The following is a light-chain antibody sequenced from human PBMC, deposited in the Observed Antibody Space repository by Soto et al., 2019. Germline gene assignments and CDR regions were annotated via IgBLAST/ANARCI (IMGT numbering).Light chain of an antibody. CDR3: QQSYTTQFT. V-gene: IGKV1-39*01. CDR2: TAS. CDR1: QSVSNY. J-gene: IGKJ2*01. Sequence: DIQMTQSPSSLSASVGDRVTITCRASQSVSNYLNWFQHKPGRAPKLLIHTASTLRSGVPSMFSCSGSGADFTLTISSLQREDFATYYCQQSYTTQFTFGHGTELEIK.